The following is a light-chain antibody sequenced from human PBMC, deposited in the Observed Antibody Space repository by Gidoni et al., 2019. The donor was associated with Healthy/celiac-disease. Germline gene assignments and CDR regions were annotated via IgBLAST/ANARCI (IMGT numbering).Light chain of an antibody. J-gene: IGKJ4*01. CDR3: QQNYSNPHT. V-gene: IGKV1-39*01. CDR1: QSISSY. CDR2: TAS. Sequence: DIQITQSPSPLSASVGDRVTITCRASQSISSYLNWYQQKPGKAPKLLIYTASSFQSGVPSRFSGSGSGTEFTLTISSLQPEDFATYYCQQNYSNPHTFXGXTKVEIK.